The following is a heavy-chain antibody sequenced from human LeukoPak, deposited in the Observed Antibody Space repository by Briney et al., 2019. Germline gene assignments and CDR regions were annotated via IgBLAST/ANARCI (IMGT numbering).Heavy chain of an antibody. V-gene: IGHV3-66*01. CDR3: AREAGYGSSSQYFDY. D-gene: IGHD6-6*01. CDR2: IYSGGST. CDR1: GFTVSGTY. J-gene: IGHJ4*02. Sequence: GGSLRLSCAVSGFTVSGTYMSWVRQAPEKGLEWVSVIYSGGSTYYADSVKGRFTISRDNSKNTLYLQMNSLRAEDTAVYYCAREAGYGSSSQYFDYWGQGTLVTVSS.